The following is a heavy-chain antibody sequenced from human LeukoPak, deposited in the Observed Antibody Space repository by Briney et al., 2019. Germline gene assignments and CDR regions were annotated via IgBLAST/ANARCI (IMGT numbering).Heavy chain of an antibody. CDR2: IIPIFGTA. CDR3: ARVLRPSNPDNWFDP. V-gene: IGHV1-69*06. D-gene: IGHD6-6*01. CDR1: GGTFSSYA. J-gene: IGHJ5*02. Sequence: GASVKVSCKASGGTFSSYAISWVRQAPGQGLEWMGGIIPIFGTANYAQKFQGRVTITADKSTSTAYMELSSLRSEDTAVYYCARVLRPSNPDNWFDPWGQGTLVTVSS.